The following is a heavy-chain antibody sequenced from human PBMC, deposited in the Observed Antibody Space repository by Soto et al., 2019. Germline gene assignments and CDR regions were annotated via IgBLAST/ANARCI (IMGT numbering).Heavy chain of an antibody. CDR3: AHAPNLCYFDF. J-gene: IGHJ4*02. CDR2: IHYSGTT. V-gene: IGHV4-31*03. D-gene: IGHD2-2*01. CDR1: GDAISSGARS. Sequence: QVQLQESGPGLVKPSETLSLTCTVSGDAISSGARSWSWIRQHPGRGLEWIGSIHYSGTTYYNPSLISRISISLDTSQNQFSLTLSTVTAADTAVYWCAHAPNLCYFDFWGQGPLVTVSS.